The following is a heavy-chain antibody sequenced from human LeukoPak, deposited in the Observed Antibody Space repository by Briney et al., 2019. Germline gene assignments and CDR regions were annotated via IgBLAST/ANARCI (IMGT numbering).Heavy chain of an antibody. D-gene: IGHD2-21*02. CDR1: GFTVSDNN. CDR2: LHRDGSV. J-gene: IGHJ4*02. V-gene: IGHV3-53*01. Sequence: GGSLRLSCAASGFTVSDNNMIWVRQAPGKGLEWVSTLHRDGSVRYADSVNGRFTISRDNSKNTLYLQMNSLRAEDTAIYYCARHDVVVTAAPDFWGQGTLVTVSS. CDR3: ARHDVVVTAAPDF.